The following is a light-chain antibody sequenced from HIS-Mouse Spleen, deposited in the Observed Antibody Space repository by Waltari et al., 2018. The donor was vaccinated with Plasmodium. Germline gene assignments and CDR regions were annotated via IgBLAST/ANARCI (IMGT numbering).Light chain of an antibody. CDR2: GAS. Sequence: EIVMTHSPATLSVSPVERATLSCRASQSVSSNLAWYQQKPGQAPRLLLYGASTMATGSPDRFSGSGSGTEFTLTISSLQSEDFAVYDCQKYKNWSFTFGPGTKVDIK. CDR1: QSVSSN. CDR3: QKYKNWSFT. V-gene: IGKV3-15*01. J-gene: IGKJ3*01.